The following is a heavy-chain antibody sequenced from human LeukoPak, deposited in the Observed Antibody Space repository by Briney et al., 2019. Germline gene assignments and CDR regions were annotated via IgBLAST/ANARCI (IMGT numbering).Heavy chain of an antibody. CDR3: ASGIAAAGTVSFDY. V-gene: IGHV3-30*03. CDR2: ISYDGSNK. CDR1: GFTFSSYG. Sequence: GGSLRLSCAASGFTFSSYGMHWVRQAPGKGLEWVAVISYDGSNKYYADSVKDRFTISRDNSKNTLYLQMNSLRAEDTAVYYCASGIAAAGTVSFDYWGQGTLVTVSS. J-gene: IGHJ4*02. D-gene: IGHD6-13*01.